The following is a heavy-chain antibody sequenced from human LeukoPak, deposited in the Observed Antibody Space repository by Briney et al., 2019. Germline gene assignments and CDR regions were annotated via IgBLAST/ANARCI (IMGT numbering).Heavy chain of an antibody. CDR3: ARGLEMGYYFDY. Sequence: PSETLSLTCAVYGGSFSGYYWSWIRQPPGKGLEWIGEINHSGSTNYNPSLKSRVTISVDTSKNQFSLKLSSVTAADTAVYYCARGLEMGYYFDYWGQGTLVTVSS. J-gene: IGHJ4*02. CDR2: INHSGST. D-gene: IGHD5-24*01. V-gene: IGHV4-34*01. CDR1: GGSFSGYY.